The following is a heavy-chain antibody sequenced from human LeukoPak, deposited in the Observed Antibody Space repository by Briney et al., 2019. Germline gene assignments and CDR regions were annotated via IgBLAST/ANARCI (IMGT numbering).Heavy chain of an antibody. CDR2: ISFDGSNK. D-gene: IGHD2-2*01. V-gene: IGHV3-30-3*01. J-gene: IGHJ6*02. Sequence: GGSLRLSCAASGFTFSSYAMSWVRRAPGKGLEWVAVISFDGSNKNYADSAKGRFTISRDNSKNTLYLQMNSLRAEDTAVYYCARGDIVVVPAAKTFYYYGMDVWGQGTTVTVSS. CDR1: GFTFSSYA. CDR3: ARGDIVVVPAAKTFYYYGMDV.